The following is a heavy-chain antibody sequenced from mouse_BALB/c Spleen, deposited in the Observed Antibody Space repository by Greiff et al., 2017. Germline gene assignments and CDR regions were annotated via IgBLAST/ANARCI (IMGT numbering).Heavy chain of an antibody. CDR1: GFSLTSYG. CDR3: ARAGGEGKFAY. V-gene: IGHV2-9*02. CDR2: IWAGGST. J-gene: IGHJ3*01. Sequence: VQLQQSGPGLVAPSQSLSITCTVSGFSLTSYGVHWVRQPPGKGLEWLGVIWAGGSTNYNSALMSRLSISKDNSKSQVFLKMNSLQTDDTAMYYCARAGGEGKFAYWGQGTLVTVSA.